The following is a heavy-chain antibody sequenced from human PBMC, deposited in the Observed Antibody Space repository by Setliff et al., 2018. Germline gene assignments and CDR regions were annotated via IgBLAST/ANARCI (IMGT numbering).Heavy chain of an antibody. CDR2: IHYSGNT. Sequence: SETLSLTCTVSGGSINSGGYNWTWVRKLPGKGLEWIRYIHYSGNTKYNPPLKSRLTISVDTAMNQFALELRSVTGADTAVYFCARVQPLRFFFDYWGHGALVTVSS. J-gene: IGHJ4*01. CDR3: ARVQPLRFFFDY. CDR1: GGSINSGGYN. V-gene: IGHV4-31*03.